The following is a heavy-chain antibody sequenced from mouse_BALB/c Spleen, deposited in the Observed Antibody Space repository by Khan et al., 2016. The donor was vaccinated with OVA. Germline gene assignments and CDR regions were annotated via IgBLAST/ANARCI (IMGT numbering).Heavy chain of an antibody. CDR1: GYTFSNYW. J-gene: IGHJ3*01. V-gene: IGHV1-9*01. Sequence: QVQLKESGAGLMKPGASVKISCKDTGYTFSNYWIEWLKQRPGHGLEWIGEVLSGSGATNYNEKFKGKVTITADTSSNTAYMQLNSLTSGDSAIYCCARLKGVTTYWGQGTLVTVSA. D-gene: IGHD2-2*01. CDR3: ARLKGVTTY. CDR2: VLSGSGAT.